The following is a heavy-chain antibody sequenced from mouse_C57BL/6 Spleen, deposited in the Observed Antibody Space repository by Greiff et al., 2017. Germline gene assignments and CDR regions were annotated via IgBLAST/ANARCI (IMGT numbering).Heavy chain of an antibody. CDR3: AKKGDGSSLYYYAMDY. J-gene: IGHJ4*01. D-gene: IGHD1-1*01. Sequence: QVQLQQSGPGLVQPSQSLSITCTVSGFSLTSYGVHWVRQSPGKGLEWLGVIWRGGSTDYNAAFMSRLSITKDNSKSQVFFKMNSLQADDTAIYYWAKKGDGSSLYYYAMDYWGQGTSVTVSS. CDR1: GFSLTSYG. V-gene: IGHV2-5*01. CDR2: IWRGGST.